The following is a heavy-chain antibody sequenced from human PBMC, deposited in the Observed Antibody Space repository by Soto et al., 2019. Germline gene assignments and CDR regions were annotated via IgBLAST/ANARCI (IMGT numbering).Heavy chain of an antibody. Sequence: VQLVESGGGLVKPGGSLRLSCAASGFTFSDYYMSWIRQAPGKGLEWVSAISGSGGSTYYADSVKGRFTISRDNSKNTLYLQMNSLRAEDTAVYYCAKAEKSYYYGSGSYYFDYWGQGTLVTVSS. V-gene: IGHV3-23*04. CDR2: ISGSGGST. CDR1: GFTFSDYY. D-gene: IGHD3-10*01. CDR3: AKAEKSYYYGSGSYYFDY. J-gene: IGHJ4*02.